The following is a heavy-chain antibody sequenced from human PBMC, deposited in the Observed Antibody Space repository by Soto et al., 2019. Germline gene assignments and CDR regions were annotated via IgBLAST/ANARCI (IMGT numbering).Heavy chain of an antibody. J-gene: IGHJ4*02. CDR3: ATSYGSGSRAFDY. Sequence: QVQLVQSGAEVKRPGSSVKVSCKASGDTFSCYAINWVRQAPGLGLEWMGRVNPILSMSNYAQRFQGRVTMTADKSTSTAYMELSGLRSEDTAMYYCATSYGSGSRAFDYWGQGALVTVSS. V-gene: IGHV1-69*04. CDR2: VNPILSMS. CDR1: GDTFSCYA. D-gene: IGHD3-10*01.